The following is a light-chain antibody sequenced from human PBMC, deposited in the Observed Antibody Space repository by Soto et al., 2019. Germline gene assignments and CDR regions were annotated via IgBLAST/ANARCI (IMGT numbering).Light chain of an antibody. J-gene: IGLJ2*01. CDR2: DVS. Sequence: QSALTQPASVSGSPGQSITISCSGTSSDIGAYNYVSWYRQHPVKAPKLMIYDVSNRPAGVSNRFSGSKSVNTASLTLSGLQAEDEDDYYGSSLTTSSTVVFGGGTNLTVL. V-gene: IGLV2-14*03. CDR3: SSLTTSSTVV. CDR1: SSDIGAYNY.